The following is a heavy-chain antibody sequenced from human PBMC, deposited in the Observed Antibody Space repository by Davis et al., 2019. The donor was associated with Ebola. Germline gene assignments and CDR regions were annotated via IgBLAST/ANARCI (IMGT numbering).Heavy chain of an antibody. Sequence: GGSLRLSCAASGFTFSSYRMIWVRQAPGKGLEWVSSISSSSSYIYYADSVRGRFTISSDNAKDSLYLQMNSLRAEDTAVYYCAREGLCSSASCLDYWGQGTLVTVSS. J-gene: IGHJ4*02. CDR2: ISSSSSYI. V-gene: IGHV3-21*01. D-gene: IGHD2-2*01. CDR1: GFTFSSYR. CDR3: AREGLCSSASCLDY.